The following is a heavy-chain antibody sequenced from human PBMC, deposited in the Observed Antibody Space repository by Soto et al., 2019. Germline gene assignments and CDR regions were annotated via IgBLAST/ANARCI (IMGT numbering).Heavy chain of an antibody. D-gene: IGHD3-3*01. CDR2: ISYDGSNK. V-gene: IGHV3-30*18. CDR3: AKDRLRGGFLTTSTTNGMDV. J-gene: IGHJ6*02. Sequence: QVQLVESGGGVVQPGRSLRLSCAASGFTFSSYGMHWVRQAPGKGLEWVALISYDGSNKYYVDSVKGRFTISRDNSKISLFQQKNSLKAGDTAVYYCAKDRLRGGFLTTSTTNGMDVWGQGTTVTVSS. CDR1: GFTFSSYG.